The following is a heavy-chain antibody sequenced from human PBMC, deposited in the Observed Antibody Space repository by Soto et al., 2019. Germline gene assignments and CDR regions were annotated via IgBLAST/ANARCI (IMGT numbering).Heavy chain of an antibody. J-gene: IGHJ6*02. CDR2: ISSSSSYI. Sequence: EVQLVESGGGLVKTGGSLRLSCAASGFTFSSYSMNWVRQAPGKGLEWVSSISSSSSYIYYADSVKGRFTISRDNAKNSLYLQMNSLRAEDTAVYYCARMGSQRYYYYGMDVWGQGTTVTVSS. CDR3: ARMGSQRYYYYGMDV. D-gene: IGHD6-25*01. CDR1: GFTFSSYS. V-gene: IGHV3-21*01.